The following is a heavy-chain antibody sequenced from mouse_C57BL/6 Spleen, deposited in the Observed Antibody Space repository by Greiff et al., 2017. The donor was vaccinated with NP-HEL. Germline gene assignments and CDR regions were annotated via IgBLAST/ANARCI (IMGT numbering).Heavy chain of an antibody. CDR3: AILRQRYFDV. CDR1: GFTFSDYG. V-gene: IGHV5-17*01. Sequence: EVKLVESGGGLVKPGGSLKLSCAASGFTFSDYGMHWVRQAPEKGLEWVAYISSGSSTIYYADTVKGRFTISRDNAKNTLFLQMTSLRSEDTAMYYCAILRQRYFDVWGTGTTVTVSS. J-gene: IGHJ1*03. CDR2: ISSGSSTI. D-gene: IGHD1-2*01.